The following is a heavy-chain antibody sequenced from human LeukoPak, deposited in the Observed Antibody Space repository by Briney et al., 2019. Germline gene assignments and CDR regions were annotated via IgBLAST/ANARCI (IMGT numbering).Heavy chain of an antibody. CDR1: GYTFTSYY. CDR2: INPSGGSA. Sequence: GASVKVSCKASGYTFTSYYIHWVRQAPGQGLEWMGIINPSGGSASYAQKFQGRVTMTRDTSTTTVYMELSSLRSEDTAVYYCAGGLGSGSYYGYWGQGTLVTVSS. V-gene: IGHV1-46*01. D-gene: IGHD1-26*01. J-gene: IGHJ4*02. CDR3: AGGLGSGSYYGY.